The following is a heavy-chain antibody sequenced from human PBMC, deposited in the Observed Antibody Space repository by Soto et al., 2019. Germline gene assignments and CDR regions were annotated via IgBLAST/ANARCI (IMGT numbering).Heavy chain of an antibody. J-gene: IGHJ4*02. CDR2: IYDNGGA. D-gene: IGHD1-7*01. Sequence: SETLSLTCTVSGDSISSGGYYWSWIRQHPGKGLGWIGYIYDNGGAYYSPSLKGRVVISVDRSENQFSLRLSSVTAADTAFYYCARVKGGTTRRAFDSWGQGTLVTVSS. CDR3: ARVKGGTTRRAFDS. CDR1: GDSISSGGYY. V-gene: IGHV4-31*03.